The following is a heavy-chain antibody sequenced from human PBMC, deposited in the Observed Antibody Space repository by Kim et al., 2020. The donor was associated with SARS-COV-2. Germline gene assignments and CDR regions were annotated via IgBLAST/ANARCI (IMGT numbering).Heavy chain of an antibody. J-gene: IGHJ4*02. CDR3: VRAIHASRSF. CDR2: IKPDGSDR. Sequence: GGSLRLSCVASDFTFGTYWMTWVRQVPGKGLEWVANIKPDGSDRYYMDSAKGRFTISRDNAKSSVYLPMNSLRVDDTAVYYCVRAIHASRSFWGQGTLVT. CDR1: DFTFGTYW. D-gene: IGHD3-10*01. V-gene: IGHV3-7*01.